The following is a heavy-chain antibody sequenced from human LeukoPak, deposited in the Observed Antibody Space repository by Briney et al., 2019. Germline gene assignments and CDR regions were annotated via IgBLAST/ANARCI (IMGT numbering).Heavy chain of an antibody. V-gene: IGHV4-59*01. CDR3: ARSYSAGSYYSPFDP. CDR2: IYYKGNT. CDR1: GGSISSFY. D-gene: IGHD3-10*01. J-gene: IGHJ5*02. Sequence: SETLSLTCTVSGGSISSFYWSWIRQPPGKGLEWIGYIYYKGNTNYSPSLTSRVTISPDTSKNQFSLKLSSLTAADTAVYYCARSYSAGSYYSPFDPWGQGTLVTVSS.